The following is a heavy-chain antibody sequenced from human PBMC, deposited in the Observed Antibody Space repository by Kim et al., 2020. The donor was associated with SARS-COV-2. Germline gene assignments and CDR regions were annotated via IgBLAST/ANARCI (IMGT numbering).Heavy chain of an antibody. CDR3: ARYQLEPLAFDY. D-gene: IGHD1-1*01. CDR2: IYYSGST. Sequence: SETLSLTCTVSGGSISSSSYYWGWIRQPPGKGLEWIGSIYYSGSTYYNPSLKSRVTISVDTSKNQFSLKLSSVTAADTAVYYCARYQLEPLAFDYWGQGTLVTVSS. J-gene: IGHJ4*02. CDR1: GGSISSSSYY. V-gene: IGHV4-39*01.